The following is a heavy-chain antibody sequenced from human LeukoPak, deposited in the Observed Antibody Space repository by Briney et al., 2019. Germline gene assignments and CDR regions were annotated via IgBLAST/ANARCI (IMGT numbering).Heavy chain of an antibody. D-gene: IGHD4-23*01. Sequence: PGGSLRLSCTASGFTFGDYAMSWVRQAPGKGLEWVGFIRSKAYGGTTEYAASVKGRFTISRDDSKSIAYLQMNSLKTEDTAVYYCTRGHGGNPGVLDYRGQGTLVTVPS. V-gene: IGHV3-49*04. CDR3: TRGHGGNPGVLDY. J-gene: IGHJ4*02. CDR1: GFTFGDYA. CDR2: IRSKAYGGTT.